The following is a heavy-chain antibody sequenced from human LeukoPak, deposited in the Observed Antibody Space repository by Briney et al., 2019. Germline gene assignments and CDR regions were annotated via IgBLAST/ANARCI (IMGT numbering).Heavy chain of an antibody. Sequence: GASVKVSCTVSGYTLTELSMHWVRQAPGKGLEWMGGFDPEDGETIYAQKFQGRVTMTEDTSTDTAYMELSSLRSEDTAVYYCATTTHSGSYATLGYYYYMDVWGKGTTVTVSS. CDR1: GYTLTELS. CDR2: FDPEDGET. D-gene: IGHD1-26*01. CDR3: ATTTHSGSYATLGYYYYMDV. J-gene: IGHJ6*03. V-gene: IGHV1-24*01.